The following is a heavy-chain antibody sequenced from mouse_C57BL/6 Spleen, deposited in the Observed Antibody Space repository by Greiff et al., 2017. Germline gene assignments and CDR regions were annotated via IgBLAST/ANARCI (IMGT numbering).Heavy chain of an antibody. CDR2: ISSGGDYT. J-gene: IGHJ1*03. CDR1: GFTFSSYA. V-gene: IGHV5-9-1*02. Sequence: EVKLVESGAGLVKPGGSLKLSCAASGFTFSSYAMPWVRQTPEKRLEWVASISSGGDYTYYADTVKGRSTMSRDNAWSTPYLQMSSLTSEDTAMYYGTEDSQPYCYFDVWGTGTTVTVSS. CDR3: TEDSQPYCYFDV. D-gene: IGHD2-12*01.